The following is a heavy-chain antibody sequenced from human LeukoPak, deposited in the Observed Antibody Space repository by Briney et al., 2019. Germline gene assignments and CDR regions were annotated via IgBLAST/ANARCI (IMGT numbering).Heavy chain of an antibody. D-gene: IGHD3-22*01. J-gene: IGHJ3*02. CDR2: INTNTGNP. CDR1: GYTFTSYA. V-gene: IGHV7-4-1*02. CDR3: ARFSYYYDSSGYYWGAFDI. Sequence: ASVKVSCKASGYTFTSYAMNWVRQAPGQGLEWMGWINTNTGNPTYAQGFTGRFVFSLDTSVSTAYLQISSLKAEDTAVYYCARFSYYYDSSGYYWGAFDIWGQGTMVTVSS.